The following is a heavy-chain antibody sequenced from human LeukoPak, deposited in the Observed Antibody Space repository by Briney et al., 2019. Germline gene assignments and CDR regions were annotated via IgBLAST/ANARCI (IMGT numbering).Heavy chain of an antibody. CDR3: ARSAPGNFDY. J-gene: IGHJ4*02. V-gene: IGHV4-31*03. Sequence: SETLSLTCTVSGGSINSAAYYCSWIRQNPGGGLEWIGNIFFSGITYYNPSLRSRVALSIDTSQNQFSLELSSMTAADTAVYYCARSAPGNFDYWGQGTLVTVSS. CDR1: GGSINSAAYY. CDR2: IFFSGIT.